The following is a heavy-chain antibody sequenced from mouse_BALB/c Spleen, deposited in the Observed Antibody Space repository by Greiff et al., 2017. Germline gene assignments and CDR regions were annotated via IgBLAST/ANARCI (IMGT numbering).Heavy chain of an antibody. CDR2: ISSGSSTI. J-gene: IGHJ2*01. V-gene: IGHV5-17*02. CDR3: AREGNGYFDY. CDR1: GFTFSSFG. Sequence: EVMLVESGGGLVQPGGSRKLSCAASGFTFSSFGMHWVRQAPEKGLEWVAYISSGSSTIYYADTVKGRFTISRDNPKNTLFLQMTSLRSEDTAMYYCAREGNGYFDYWGQGTTLTVVS. D-gene: IGHD2-1*01.